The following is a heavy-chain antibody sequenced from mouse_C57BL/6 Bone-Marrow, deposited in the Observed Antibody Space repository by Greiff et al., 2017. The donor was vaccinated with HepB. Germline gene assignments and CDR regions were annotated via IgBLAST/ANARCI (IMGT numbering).Heavy chain of an antibody. CDR1: GYTFTSYW. Sequence: VQLQQPGAELVKPGASVKLSCKASGYTFTSYWMHWVKQRPGRGLEWIGRIDPNSGGTKYNEKFESKATLTVDKPSSTAYMQLSSLTSKDSAVYYCARDYYGSSYWYFDVWGTGTTVTVSS. V-gene: IGHV1-72*01. CDR3: ARDYYGSSYWYFDV. CDR2: IDPNSGGT. D-gene: IGHD1-1*01. J-gene: IGHJ1*03.